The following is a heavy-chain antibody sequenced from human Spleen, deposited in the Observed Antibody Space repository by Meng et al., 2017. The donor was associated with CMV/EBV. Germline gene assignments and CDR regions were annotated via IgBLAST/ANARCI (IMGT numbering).Heavy chain of an antibody. J-gene: IGHJ4*02. Sequence: GESLKISCAASGFPFNNYWMTWVRQAPGKGLEWVSSIGYRSGYIYYADSVKGRFTISRDNAKNSLFLQMNGLRAEDTAVYYCARSLQNGVVIMASPFDYWGQGTLVTVSS. D-gene: IGHD3-3*01. CDR1: GFPFNNYW. CDR3: ARSLQNGVVIMASPFDY. CDR2: IGYRSGYI. V-gene: IGHV3-21*01.